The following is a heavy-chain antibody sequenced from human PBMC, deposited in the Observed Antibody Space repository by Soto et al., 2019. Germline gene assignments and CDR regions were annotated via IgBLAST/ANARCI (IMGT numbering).Heavy chain of an antibody. CDR2: MYSSGNT. CDR3: ARDSQWVLQDYFDY. D-gene: IGHD1-26*01. Sequence: SETLSLTCTISGGSISSYFWTWVRQPAGRGLEWIGRMYSSGNTNYNPSLKSRVTMSIDRSRNQFSLELSSVTAADTAVYYCARDSQWVLQDYFDYWGQGTMVTVSS. CDR1: GGSISSYF. V-gene: IGHV4-4*07. J-gene: IGHJ4*02.